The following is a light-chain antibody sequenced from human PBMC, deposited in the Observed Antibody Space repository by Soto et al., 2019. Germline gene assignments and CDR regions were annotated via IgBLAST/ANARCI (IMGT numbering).Light chain of an antibody. V-gene: IGKV1-6*01. Sequence: IQMTQSPSSLSASVGDRLSITCRASQVITNDLGWYQQKPGKAPKLLIYAASSLQSGVPSRFSGSGSGTDFTLTISSLQPEDFATYSCQHSHTAPVTFGGGTKVDIK. CDR3: QHSHTAPVT. J-gene: IGKJ4*01. CDR1: QVITND. CDR2: AAS.